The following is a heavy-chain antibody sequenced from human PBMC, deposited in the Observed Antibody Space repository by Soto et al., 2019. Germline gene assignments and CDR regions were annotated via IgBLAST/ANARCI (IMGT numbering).Heavy chain of an antibody. J-gene: IGHJ6*02. V-gene: IGHV1-69*04. D-gene: IGHD5-12*01. CDR3: AREGVAPYYYSGMDV. CDR1: GGTFSSYT. Sequence: SVKVSCKASGGTFSSYTISWVRQAPGQGLEWMGRIIPNHGIANYAQRFQGRVTMTTDTSTSTVHMEVRSLRSDDTAVYYCAREGVAPYYYSGMDVWGQGTPVTVSS. CDR2: IIPNHGIA.